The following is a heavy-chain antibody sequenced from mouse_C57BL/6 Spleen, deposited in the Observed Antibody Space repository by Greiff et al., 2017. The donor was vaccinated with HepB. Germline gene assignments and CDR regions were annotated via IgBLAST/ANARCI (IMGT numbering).Heavy chain of an antibody. Sequence: QVQLQQSGAELAKPGASVKLSCKTSGYTFTSYWMHWVKQRPGQDVEWIGYINPSSGYTKYNQKFKDKATLTADKSSSTACMQLSSRTYDDSAVYYCASGAAQGFAYWGQGTLVTVSA. V-gene: IGHV1-7*01. CDR1: GYTFTSYW. D-gene: IGHD3-2*02. CDR2: INPSSGYT. J-gene: IGHJ3*01. CDR3: ASGAAQGFAY.